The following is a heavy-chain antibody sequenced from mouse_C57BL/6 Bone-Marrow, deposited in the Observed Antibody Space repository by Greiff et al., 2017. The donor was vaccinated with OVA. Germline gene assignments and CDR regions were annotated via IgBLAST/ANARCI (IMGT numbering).Heavy chain of an antibody. Sequence: QVQLQQPGAELVKPGASVKMSCKASGYTFTSYWITWVKQRPGQGLEWIGDIYPGSGSTNYNEKFKSKATLTVATSSSTAYMQLSSLTSEDSAVYYCARDELAGAYWGQGTLVTVSA. CDR1: GYTFTSYW. CDR2: IYPGSGST. J-gene: IGHJ3*01. V-gene: IGHV1-55*01. CDR3: ARDELAGAY.